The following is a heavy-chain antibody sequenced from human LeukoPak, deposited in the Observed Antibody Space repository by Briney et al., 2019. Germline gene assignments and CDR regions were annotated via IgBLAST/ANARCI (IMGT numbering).Heavy chain of an antibody. Sequence: PEGSLRLSCAASGFTFSSYWMSWVRQAPGKGLEWVANIKQDGSEKYYVDSVKGRFTISRDNAKNSLFLQMNSLRAEDTAVYYCARDLSGWELQEYWGQGTLVTVSS. CDR3: ARDLSGWELQEY. D-gene: IGHD1-26*01. J-gene: IGHJ4*02. CDR1: GFTFSSYW. CDR2: IKQDGSEK. V-gene: IGHV3-7*01.